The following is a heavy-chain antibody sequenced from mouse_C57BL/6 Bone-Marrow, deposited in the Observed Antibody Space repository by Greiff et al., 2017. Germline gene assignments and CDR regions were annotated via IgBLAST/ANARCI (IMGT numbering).Heavy chain of an antibody. CDR3: ARVTAQANYAMDY. D-gene: IGHD3-2*02. CDR1: GFTFSDFY. Sequence: EVKLMESGGGLVQSGRSLRLSCATSGFTFSDFYMEWVRQAPGKGLEWIAASRNKANDYTTEYSASVKGRFIVSRDTSQSILYLQMNALRAEDTAIYYCARVTAQANYAMDYWGQGTSVTVSS. CDR2: SRNKANDYTT. J-gene: IGHJ4*01. V-gene: IGHV7-1*01.